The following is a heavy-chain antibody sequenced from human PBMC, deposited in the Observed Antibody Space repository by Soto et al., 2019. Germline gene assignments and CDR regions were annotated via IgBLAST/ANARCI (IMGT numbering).Heavy chain of an antibody. CDR2: IKVDSGYT. D-gene: IGHD3-9*01. V-gene: IGHV1-18*04. CDR1: GYPFIKYG. Sequence: QLQLVQSAAEVKKPGASVRVSCKAYGYPFIKYGISWIRQAPEQGLEWMGWIKVDSGYTNYAQKFQGRVTMTADTSSDTAFMELSSLRLDDPAVYFCATSYDTGFDPWGQGTLVSVSS. CDR3: ATSYDTGFDP. J-gene: IGHJ5*02.